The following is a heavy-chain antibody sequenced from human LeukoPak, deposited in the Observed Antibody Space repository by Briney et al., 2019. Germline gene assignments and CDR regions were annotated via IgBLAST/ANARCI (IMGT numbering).Heavy chain of an antibody. D-gene: IGHD6-13*01. J-gene: IGHJ4*02. CDR2: ISYDGSNK. CDR1: GFTFSSYG. V-gene: IGHV3-30*18. CDR3: AKDPVGYYSSSWYPPDY. Sequence: GGSLRLSCAASGFTFSSYGMHWVRQAPGKGLEWVAVISYDGSNKYYADSVKGRFTISRDNSKNTLYWQMNSLRAEDTAVYYCAKDPVGYYSSSWYPPDYWGQGTLVTVSS.